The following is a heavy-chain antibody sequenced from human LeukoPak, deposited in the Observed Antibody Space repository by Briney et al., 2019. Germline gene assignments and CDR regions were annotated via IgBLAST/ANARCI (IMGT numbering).Heavy chain of an antibody. CDR1: GFTSSNYW. Sequence: GGSLRLSCAASGFTSSNYWMSWVRQAPGKGLEWVANIQQHGSETYYGDSVKGRFTISRDNAKNSLYLQMNSLRAEDTAVYYCATYSSSNGREFQYWGQGTLVTVSS. CDR2: IQQHGSET. V-gene: IGHV3-7*01. CDR3: ATYSSSNGREFQY. J-gene: IGHJ1*01. D-gene: IGHD2-2*01.